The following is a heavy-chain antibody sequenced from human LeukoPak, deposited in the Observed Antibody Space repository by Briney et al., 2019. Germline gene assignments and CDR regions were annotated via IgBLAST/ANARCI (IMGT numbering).Heavy chain of an antibody. CDR1: GFSFSRVW. CDR2: IKLDGSGK. V-gene: IGHV3-7*01. CDR3: AKEGY. Sequence: GGSLRLSCAASGFSFSRVWMSWVRQAPGKGPEWVASIKLDGSGKYYVDSVKGRFTISRDNAKNSLYLQMNTLRAEDTAVYYCAKEGYWGQGTLVTVSS. J-gene: IGHJ4*02.